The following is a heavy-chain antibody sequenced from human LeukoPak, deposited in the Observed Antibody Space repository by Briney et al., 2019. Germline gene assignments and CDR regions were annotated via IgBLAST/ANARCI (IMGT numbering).Heavy chain of an antibody. V-gene: IGHV4-31*03. Sequence: PSETLSLTCTVSGGSISSGGYYWSWIRQHPGKGLEWIGYIYYSGSTYYNPSLKSRVTISVATSKNQFSLKLSSVTAADTAVYYCAREQQLVLYNWFDPWGQGTLVTVSS. CDR1: GGSISSGGYY. CDR3: AREQQLVLYNWFDP. J-gene: IGHJ5*02. D-gene: IGHD6-13*01. CDR2: IYYSGST.